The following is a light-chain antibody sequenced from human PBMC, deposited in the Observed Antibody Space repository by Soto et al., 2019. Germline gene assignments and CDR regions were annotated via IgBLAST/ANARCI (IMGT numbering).Light chain of an antibody. V-gene: IGKV3-15*01. CDR2: DVS. CDR3: QQYYHWRT. CDR1: QDIGTK. J-gene: IGKJ1*01. Sequence: EIVMTQSPAILSVSRGERGTLSFRASQDIGTKLAWYQQKPGQAPSLLMYDVSTRASAAPARFSGSGSGSEFTLTISSLQSEDFAIYFCQQYYHWRTFGQGTKVDIK.